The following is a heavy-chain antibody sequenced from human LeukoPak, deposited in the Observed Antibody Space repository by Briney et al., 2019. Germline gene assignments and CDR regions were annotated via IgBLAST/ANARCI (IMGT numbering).Heavy chain of an antibody. J-gene: IGHJ6*02. Sequence: GGSLRLSCTASGFTFSNYAMTWVRQAPGKGLEWVSSISGTGGRTYSADSVKGRFTISRDNSKNTLYLQMKNLRVEHTAVYYCAKGLHGGVGYGVDVWGQGTMVSVSS. V-gene: IGHV3-23*01. CDR2: ISGTGGRT. D-gene: IGHD3-16*01. CDR3: AKGLHGGVGYGVDV. CDR1: GFTFSNYA.